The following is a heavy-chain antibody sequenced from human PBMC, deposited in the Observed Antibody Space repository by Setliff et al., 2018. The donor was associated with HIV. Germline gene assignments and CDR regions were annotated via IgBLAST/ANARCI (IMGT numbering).Heavy chain of an antibody. CDR2: VFYSGGT. CDR1: GVTFSSNNYY. Sequence: PSETLSLTCAVSGVTFSSNNYYWGWIRQPPGKGLEWIGTVFYSGGTSYSPPLKSRVTISVDTSKNQFSLKLKSVTAADTALYYCARLVRGGSGHYFDYWGQGKLVTVSS. V-gene: IGHV4-39*07. J-gene: IGHJ4*02. CDR3: ARLVRGGSGHYFDY. D-gene: IGHD3-10*01.